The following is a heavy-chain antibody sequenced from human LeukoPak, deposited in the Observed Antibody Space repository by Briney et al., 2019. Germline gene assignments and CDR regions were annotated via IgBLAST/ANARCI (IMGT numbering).Heavy chain of an antibody. V-gene: IGHV3-30*02. D-gene: IGHD3-10*01. Sequence: PGGSLRLSCAASGFTFSSYGMHWVRQAPGKGLEWVAFIRYDGSNKYYADSVKGRFTISRDNSKNTLYLQMNSLRAEDTAVYYCARALWFGELNYYYYMDVWGKGTTVTISS. CDR3: ARALWFGELNYYYYMDV. J-gene: IGHJ6*03. CDR1: GFTFSSYG. CDR2: IRYDGSNK.